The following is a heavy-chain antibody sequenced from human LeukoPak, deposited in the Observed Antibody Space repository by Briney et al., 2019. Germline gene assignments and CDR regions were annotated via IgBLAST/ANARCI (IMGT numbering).Heavy chain of an antibody. V-gene: IGHV1-69*13. J-gene: IGHJ6*02. CDR3: ARDGSIAAAGTENYYYGMGV. Sequence: SVKVSCKASGGTFSSYAISWVRQAPGQGLEWMGGIIPIFGTANYAQKFQGRVTITADESTSTAYMELSSLRSEDTAVYYCARDGSIAAAGTENYYYGMGVWGQGTTVTVSS. CDR1: GGTFSSYA. CDR2: IIPIFGTA. D-gene: IGHD6-13*01.